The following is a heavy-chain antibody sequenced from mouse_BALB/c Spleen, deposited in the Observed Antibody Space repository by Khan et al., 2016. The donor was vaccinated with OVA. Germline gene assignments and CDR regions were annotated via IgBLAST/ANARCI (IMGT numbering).Heavy chain of an antibody. CDR1: GFTFSSYS. J-gene: IGHJ3*01. V-gene: IGHV5-6*01. CDR3: ASQLPGSFAY. D-gene: IGHD2-12*01. CDR2: ISSGGDYT. Sequence: EVELVESGGDLVKPGGSLKLSCAASGFTFSSYSMSWVRQTPDKRLVWVASISSGGDYTYYPDIVRGRFTISRDNAKNTLYLEMSSLKSEDTAMYFCASQLPGSFAYWGQGTLVTVSS.